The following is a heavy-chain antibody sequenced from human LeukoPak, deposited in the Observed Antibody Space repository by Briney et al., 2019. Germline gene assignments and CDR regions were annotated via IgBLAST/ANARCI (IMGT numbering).Heavy chain of an antibody. V-gene: IGHV1-8*01. J-gene: IGHJ5*02. CDR2: MNPNSGNT. CDR1: GYTFTSYD. Sequence: ASVKVSCKASGYTFTSYDINWVRQAPGQGLEWMGWMNPNSGNTGYAQKFQGRVTMTRNTPISTAYMELSSLRSEATAVYYCARLRYFDWLLRDVNWFDPWGQGTLVTVSS. CDR3: ARLRYFDWLLRDVNWFDP. D-gene: IGHD3-9*01.